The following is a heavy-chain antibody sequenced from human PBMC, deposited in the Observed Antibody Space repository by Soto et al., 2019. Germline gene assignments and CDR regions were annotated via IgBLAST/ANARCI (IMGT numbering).Heavy chain of an antibody. Sequence: EVQLVESGGGLVQPGGSLRLSCAASGFTFSSYWMSWVRQAPGKGLEWVANIKQDGSEKYYVDSVKGRFTISRDNAKNSLYLQMNSLRGEDTAVYYCARTSYDFWSGYSYCYFDYWGQGTLVTVSS. CDR1: GFTFSSYW. D-gene: IGHD3-3*01. CDR2: IKQDGSEK. V-gene: IGHV3-7*01. CDR3: ARTSYDFWSGYSYCYFDY. J-gene: IGHJ4*02.